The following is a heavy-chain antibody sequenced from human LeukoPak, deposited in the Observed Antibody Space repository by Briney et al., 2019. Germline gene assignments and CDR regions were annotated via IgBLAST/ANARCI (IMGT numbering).Heavy chain of an antibody. J-gene: IGHJ4*02. V-gene: IGHV3-30-3*02. CDR3: AKSYSGSYFGIFY. D-gene: IGHD1-26*01. CDR1: GFTYSGYP. CDR2: ISYDGSNK. Sequence: PGGPLRHSCAASGFTYSGYPMLWLPEATEKALEGGAGISYDGSNKYYADSVKGRFTISRDNSKNTLSLQMNSLRTEDRAVYYCAKSYSGSYFGIFYCGQGTLVTVSS.